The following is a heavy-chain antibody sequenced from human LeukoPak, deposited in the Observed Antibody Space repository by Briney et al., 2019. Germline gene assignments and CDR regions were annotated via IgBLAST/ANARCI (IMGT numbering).Heavy chain of an antibody. Sequence: SKTLSLTCTVSGVSISSSSYYWGWIRQPPGKGLEWIGSIYYSGSTYYNPSLKSRVTISVDTSKNQFSLKLSSVTAADTAVYYCARVGLGDYYYDSSDLKFGRWFDPWGQGTLVTVSS. D-gene: IGHD3-22*01. CDR3: ARVGLGDYYYDSSDLKFGRWFDP. V-gene: IGHV4-39*07. CDR1: GVSISSSSYY. J-gene: IGHJ5*02. CDR2: IYYSGST.